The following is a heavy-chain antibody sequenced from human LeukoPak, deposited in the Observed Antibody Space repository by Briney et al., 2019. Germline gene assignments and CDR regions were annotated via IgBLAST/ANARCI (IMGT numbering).Heavy chain of an antibody. CDR2: INHSGST. CDR3: ARGVRGQQLVYYYYYYMDV. Sequence: SETLSLTCAVYGGSFNFYYWSWIRQPPGKGLEWIGEINHSGSTNYKPSLKSRVTISVDMSKNQFSLKLSSVTAADTAVYYCARGVRGQQLVYYYYYYMDVWGKGTTVTVSS. CDR1: GGSFNFYY. V-gene: IGHV4-34*01. D-gene: IGHD6-13*01. J-gene: IGHJ6*03.